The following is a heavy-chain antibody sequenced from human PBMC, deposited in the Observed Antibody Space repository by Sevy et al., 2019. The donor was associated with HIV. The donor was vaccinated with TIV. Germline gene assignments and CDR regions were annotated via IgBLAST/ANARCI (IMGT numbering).Heavy chain of an antibody. CDR2: IYHSGST. CDR3: ARAYGSGSYHYFDY. D-gene: IGHD3-10*01. J-gene: IGHJ4*02. Sequence: SETLSLTCAVSGYSISSGYYWGWIRQPPGKGLEWIGSIYHSGSTYYNPSLKRRVTISVDTSKNQFSLKLSSVTAADTAVYYCARAYGSGSYHYFDYWGQGTLVTVSS. CDR1: GYSISSGYY. V-gene: IGHV4-38-2*01.